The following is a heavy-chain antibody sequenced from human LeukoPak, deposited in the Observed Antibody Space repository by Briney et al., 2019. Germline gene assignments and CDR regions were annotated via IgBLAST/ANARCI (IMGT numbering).Heavy chain of an antibody. V-gene: IGHV3-21*01. CDR1: GFTFSSYS. Sequence: GGSLRLSCAASGFTFSSYSMNWVRQAPGKGLEWVSSISSSSSYIYYADSVKGRFTISRDNAKNSLYLQMNSLRAEDTAVYYCASLPIAAAGRRGAFDIWGQGTMVTVSS. D-gene: IGHD6-13*01. CDR2: ISSSSSYI. CDR3: ASLPIAAAGRRGAFDI. J-gene: IGHJ3*02.